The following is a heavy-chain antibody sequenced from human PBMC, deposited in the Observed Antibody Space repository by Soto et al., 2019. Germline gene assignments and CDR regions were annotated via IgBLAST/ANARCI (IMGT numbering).Heavy chain of an antibody. CDR1: GGTFSSYA. Sequence: GASVNVGCKASGGTFSSYAISWVRQAPEQGLEWMGGIIPIFGTANYAQKFQGRVTITADKSTSTAYMELSSLRSEDTAVYYCARGDLLVVAAISYYYGMDVWGQGTTLTVSS. CDR2: IIPIFGTA. D-gene: IGHD2-15*01. V-gene: IGHV1-69*06. J-gene: IGHJ6*02. CDR3: ARGDLLVVAAISYYYGMDV.